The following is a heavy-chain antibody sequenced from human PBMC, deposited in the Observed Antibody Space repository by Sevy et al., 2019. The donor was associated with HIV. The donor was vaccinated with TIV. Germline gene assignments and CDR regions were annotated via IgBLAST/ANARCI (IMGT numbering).Heavy chain of an antibody. J-gene: IGHJ4*02. Sequence: GGSLRLSCAASGFTFSKYSMSWVRQPPGKGLEWVSTLSFGCGEINYADSVKGRFTISRDNSKRSVYLQMNNLRPEDKAVYYCARERCTNPHDYWGQGTLVTVSS. CDR3: ARERCTNPHDY. CDR1: GFTFSKYS. D-gene: IGHD2-8*01. CDR2: LSFGCGEI. V-gene: IGHV3-23*01.